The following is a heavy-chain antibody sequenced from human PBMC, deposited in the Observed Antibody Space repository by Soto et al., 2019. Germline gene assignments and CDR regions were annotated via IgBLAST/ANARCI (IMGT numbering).Heavy chain of an antibody. J-gene: IGHJ3*02. Sequence: ASVKVSCKASGDTFTSYCISWVRQAPGQGLEWMGWISAYNGNTNYAQKLQGRVTMTTDTSTSTAYMELSSLRSEDTAVYYCARVSGYCSGGSCYSRYAFGIWGQGTMVTVS. CDR3: ARVSGYCSGGSCYSRYAFGI. CDR1: GDTFTSYC. D-gene: IGHD2-15*01. CDR2: ISAYNGNT. V-gene: IGHV1-18*01.